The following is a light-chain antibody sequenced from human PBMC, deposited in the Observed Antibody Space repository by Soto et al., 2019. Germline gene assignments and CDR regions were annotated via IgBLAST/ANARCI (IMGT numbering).Light chain of an antibody. CDR3: LQYDNWPPWT. J-gene: IGKJ1*01. CDR1: QSVSDN. Sequence: EIVMTQSPVTLSAFPGERATLSCRASQSVSDNLAWFQQKPGQAPRLLIFAISTRATGIPARFSGSGSGTEFTLTISSLQSEDFAVYYCLQYDNWPPWTFGQGTKVEIK. V-gene: IGKV3-15*01. CDR2: AIS.